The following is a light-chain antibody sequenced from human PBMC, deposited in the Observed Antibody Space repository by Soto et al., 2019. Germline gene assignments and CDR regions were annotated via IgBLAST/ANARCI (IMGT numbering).Light chain of an antibody. CDR1: QSVSSY. CDR3: QQRSSWPSFT. J-gene: IGKJ5*01. CDR2: DAS. Sequence: EIVLTQSPATLSLSPGERATLSCRASQSVSSYLAWYQQKPGQAPRLLIYDASNRATGIPARFSGSGSGTDFTLTIRSLEPEDFAVYYCQQRSSWPSFTFGQGTRLEIK. V-gene: IGKV3-11*01.